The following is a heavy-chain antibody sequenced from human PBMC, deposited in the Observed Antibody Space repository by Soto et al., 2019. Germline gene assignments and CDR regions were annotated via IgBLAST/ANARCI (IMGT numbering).Heavy chain of an antibody. CDR2: ITHLDNT. Sequence: PSETLSLTCTFSGASIPYGGYSWSWIRQPAGKGLEWIGYITHLDNTSYNPSIQSRLTLSIDRSKNQFSLKLASMTAADTAVYYCARGGGYDPFDYWGQGTQVTVSS. D-gene: IGHD5-12*01. J-gene: IGHJ4*02. V-gene: IGHV4-30-2*01. CDR1: GASIPYGGYS. CDR3: ARGGGYDPFDY.